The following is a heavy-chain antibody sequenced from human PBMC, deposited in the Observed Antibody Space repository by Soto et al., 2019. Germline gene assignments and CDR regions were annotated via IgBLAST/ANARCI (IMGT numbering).Heavy chain of an antibody. CDR1: GFTFSTFA. Sequence: WGSLRLSCAASGFTFSTFAMNWVRQAPGKGLEWVSSITGGSGFTFYADSVKGRFTISRDDSENTLFLQMSSLRAEDTAKYYCAKSGPTNYFDFWGQGTLVTVSS. CDR2: ITGGSGFT. CDR3: AKSGPTNYFDF. D-gene: IGHD1-26*01. V-gene: IGHV3-23*01. J-gene: IGHJ4*02.